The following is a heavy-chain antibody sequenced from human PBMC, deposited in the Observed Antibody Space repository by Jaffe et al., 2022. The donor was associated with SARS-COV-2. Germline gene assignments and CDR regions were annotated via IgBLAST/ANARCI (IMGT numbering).Heavy chain of an antibody. D-gene: IGHD4-17*01. Sequence: QLQLQESGPGLVQPSETLSLTCSVSGGSISSGRHYWGWVRQSPGKGLEWIGSIYYSAITYYNPSLRSRVTVSLDTSKNQFSLRLNSVTAADTAVYYCARHADDAGDGNYVTAFDIWGQGTVVTVSS. CDR1: GGSISSGRHY. CDR3: ARHADDAGDGNYVTAFDI. CDR2: IYYSAIT. V-gene: IGHV4-39*01. J-gene: IGHJ3*02.